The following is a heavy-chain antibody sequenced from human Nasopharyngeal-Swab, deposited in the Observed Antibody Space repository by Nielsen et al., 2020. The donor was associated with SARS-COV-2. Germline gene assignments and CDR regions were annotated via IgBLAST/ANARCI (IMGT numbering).Heavy chain of an antibody. V-gene: IGHV3-73*01. CDR1: GVIFRDSA. D-gene: IGHD2-15*01. CDR3: TRCGGSCYTGKDY. J-gene: IGHJ4*02. Sequence: GGSLRLSCAASGVIFRDSAIHWVRQASGKGLEWVGRIRSKGNSYATAYAASVKGRFTISRDDSKNTAYLQMNSLITEDTAVYYCTRCGGSCYTGKDYWGQGTLVTVSS. CDR2: IRSKGNSYAT.